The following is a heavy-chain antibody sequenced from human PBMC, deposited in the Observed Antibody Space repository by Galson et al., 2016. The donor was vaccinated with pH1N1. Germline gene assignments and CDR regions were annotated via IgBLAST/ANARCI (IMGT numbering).Heavy chain of an antibody. D-gene: IGHD6-19*01. V-gene: IGHV5-51*01. CDR1: FTSHW. J-gene: IGHJ4*02. CDR3: ARRSAVAGVDY. Sequence: FTSHWIGWVRQMPGKGLEWMGIIYPGDSDTKYSPSFQGQVTFSADKSINTAYLQWSGLKASDTAMYFCARRSAVAGVDYWGQGTLVTVSS. CDR2: IYPGDSDT.